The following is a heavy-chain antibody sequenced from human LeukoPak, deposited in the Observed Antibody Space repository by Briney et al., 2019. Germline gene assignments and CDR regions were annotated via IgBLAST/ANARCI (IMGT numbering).Heavy chain of an antibody. J-gene: IGHJ4*02. D-gene: IGHD3-22*01. V-gene: IGHV4-61*02. CDR2: IYTSGST. CDR1: GNSISSGDNY. CDR3: ARASYSYDINGWVPFDY. Sequence: IPSETLSLTCTVSGNSISSGDNYWSWIRQPAVKGLEWIGRIYTSGSTNYNPSLKSRVTISGDTSKNQFSLRLSSVTAADTAVYYCARASYSYDINGWVPFDYWGQGTLVTVSS.